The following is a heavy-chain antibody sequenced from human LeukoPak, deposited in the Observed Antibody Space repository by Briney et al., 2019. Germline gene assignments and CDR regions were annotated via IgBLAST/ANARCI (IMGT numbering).Heavy chain of an antibody. Sequence: GASVKVSCKASGGTFSSYAISWVRQAPGQGLEWMGGITPIFGTANYAQKFQGRVTITTDESTSTAYMELSSLRSEDTAVYYCARGPEPDHYYYYYMDVWGKGTTVTVSS. V-gene: IGHV1-69*05. J-gene: IGHJ6*03. CDR2: ITPIFGTA. CDR1: GGTFSSYA. CDR3: ARGPEPDHYYYYYMDV. D-gene: IGHD1-14*01.